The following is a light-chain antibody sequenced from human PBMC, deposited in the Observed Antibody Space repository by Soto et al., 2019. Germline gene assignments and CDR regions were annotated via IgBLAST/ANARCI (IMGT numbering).Light chain of an antibody. V-gene: IGKV3-20*01. CDR1: QSVSSSY. Sequence: IVLTQSPGTLSLSPGERATLSCRASQSVSSSYLAWYQQKPGQAPRLLIYGASSRATGIPDRFSGSGSGTDFTLTISRLEPEDFAVYYCQQYGSSPMYTFGQGTKVDIK. CDR2: GAS. CDR3: QQYGSSPMYT. J-gene: IGKJ2*01.